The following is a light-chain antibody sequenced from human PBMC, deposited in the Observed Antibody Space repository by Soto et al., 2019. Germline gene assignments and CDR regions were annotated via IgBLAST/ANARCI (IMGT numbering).Light chain of an antibody. CDR2: GAS. Sequence: EKVMTQSPATLSMSPGERATLSCRASQSVSNFLAWYQQKPGQTPRLLNYGASTRATGIPARFSGSGSGTEFTLTISSLQSEDFAVYYCQQYSNWPSWTFGQGTKVEVK. J-gene: IGKJ1*01. CDR3: QQYSNWPSWT. CDR1: QSVSNF. V-gene: IGKV3-15*01.